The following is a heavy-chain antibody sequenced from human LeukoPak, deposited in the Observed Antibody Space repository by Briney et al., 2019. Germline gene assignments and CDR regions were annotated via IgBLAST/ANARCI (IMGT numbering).Heavy chain of an antibody. Sequence: GGSLRLSCAASGFTFSSYSMNWVRQAPGKGLEWVSSISSSSSYIYYADSVKGRFTISRDNAKNSLYPQMNSLRAEDTAVYYCARTDGSSWYPGFDPWGQGTLVTVSS. CDR2: ISSSSSYI. J-gene: IGHJ5*02. CDR1: GFTFSSYS. V-gene: IGHV3-21*01. CDR3: ARTDGSSWYPGFDP. D-gene: IGHD6-13*01.